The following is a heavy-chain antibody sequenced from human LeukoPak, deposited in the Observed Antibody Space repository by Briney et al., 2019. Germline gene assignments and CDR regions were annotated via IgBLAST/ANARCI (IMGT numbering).Heavy chain of an antibody. Sequence: SEPLSLTCTVSGGSISIYYWRWIRQPPGRGLEWIGYIYYNGSTNYNPSLKSRGIISVDTSKNQFSLKLSSVTAADTAVYYCSRQQLSQLYYFDYWGQGTLVTVSS. CDR2: IYYNGST. V-gene: IGHV4-59*01. D-gene: IGHD6-13*01. CDR3: SRQQLSQLYYFDY. CDR1: GGSISIYY. J-gene: IGHJ4*02.